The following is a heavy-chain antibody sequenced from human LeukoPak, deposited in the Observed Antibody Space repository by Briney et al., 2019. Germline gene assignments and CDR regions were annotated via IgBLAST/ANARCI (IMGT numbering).Heavy chain of an antibody. CDR1: GFTVSSNY. Sequence: GGSLRLSCAASGFTVSSNYMSWVRQAPGKGLEWVSVIYSGGSTYYADSVKGRFTISRDNSKNTLYLQMNSLRAEDTAVYYCARDVNAGPFCSSTSCHPGSAFDIWGQGTMVTVSS. D-gene: IGHD2-2*01. CDR3: ARDVNAGPFCSSTSCHPGSAFDI. J-gene: IGHJ3*02. V-gene: IGHV3-53*01. CDR2: IYSGGST.